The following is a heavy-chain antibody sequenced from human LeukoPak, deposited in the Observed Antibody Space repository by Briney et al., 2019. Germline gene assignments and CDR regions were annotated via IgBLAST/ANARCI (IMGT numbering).Heavy chain of an antibody. Sequence: GGSLRLSCAASGFTFSSYAMTWVRQVPGKGLEWMSAISGSGATTSYADSVKGRFTISRDNFKNMVFLQMNSLKAEDTATYYCAKDFYDFWSGFDYWGQGTLVTVSS. CDR3: AKDFYDFWSGFDY. J-gene: IGHJ4*02. CDR2: ISGSGATT. V-gene: IGHV3-23*01. D-gene: IGHD3-3*01. CDR1: GFTFSSYA.